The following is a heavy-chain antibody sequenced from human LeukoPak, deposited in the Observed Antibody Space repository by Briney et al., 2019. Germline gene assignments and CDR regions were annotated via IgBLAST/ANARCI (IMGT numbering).Heavy chain of an antibody. CDR2: IYYSGST. J-gene: IGHJ5*02. V-gene: IGHV4-31*03. Sequence: SQTLSLTCTVSGGSISSGGYYWSWIRQHPGKGLEWIGYIYYSGSTYYNPSLKSRVTISVDTSKNQFSLELSSVTAADTAVYYCARSDGSTLDPWGQGPLVTVSS. CDR3: ARSDGSTLDP. D-gene: IGHD2-2*01. CDR1: GGSISSGGYY.